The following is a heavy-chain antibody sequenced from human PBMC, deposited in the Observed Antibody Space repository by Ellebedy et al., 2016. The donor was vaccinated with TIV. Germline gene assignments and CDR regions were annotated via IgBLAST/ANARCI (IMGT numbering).Heavy chain of an antibody. V-gene: IGHV1-69*13. J-gene: IGHJ6*02. Sequence: SVKVSCXASGGTFSSYAISWVRQAPGQGLEWMGGIIPIFGTANYAQKFQGRVTITADESTSTAYMELSSLRSEDTAVYYCARVSSSGWYYYYYGMDVWGQGTTVTVSS. CDR2: IIPIFGTA. CDR1: GGTFSSYA. D-gene: IGHD6-19*01. CDR3: ARVSSSGWYYYYYGMDV.